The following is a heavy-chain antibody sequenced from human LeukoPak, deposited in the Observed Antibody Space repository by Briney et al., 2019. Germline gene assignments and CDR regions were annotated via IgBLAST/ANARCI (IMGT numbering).Heavy chain of an antibody. CDR3: SRVSPNYYDSSGYPYYFDY. V-gene: IGHV4-34*01. D-gene: IGHD3-22*01. CDR1: GGSFSGYY. J-gene: IGHJ4*02. Sequence: SETLSLTCAVYGGSFSGYYWSWIPQPPGKGLEWIGEINHSGSTNYNPSLKSRVTISVDTSKNQFSLKLSSVTAADTAVCYCSRVSPNYYDSSGYPYYFDYWGQGTLVTVSS. CDR2: INHSGST.